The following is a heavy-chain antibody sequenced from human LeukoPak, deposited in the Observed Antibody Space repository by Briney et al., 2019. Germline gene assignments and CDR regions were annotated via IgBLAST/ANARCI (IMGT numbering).Heavy chain of an antibody. CDR1: GFTFSSYA. D-gene: IGHD3-10*01. CDR2: ISYDGSNK. V-gene: IGHV3-30-3*01. CDR3: ARVAGSSYYFDY. J-gene: IGHJ4*02. Sequence: PGGSLRLSCAASGFTFSSYAMHWVRQAPGKGLEWVAVISYDGSNKYYADSVKGRFTISRDNSKNTLYLQMNSLRAEDTAVYYCARVAGSSYYFDYWGQGTLVTVSS.